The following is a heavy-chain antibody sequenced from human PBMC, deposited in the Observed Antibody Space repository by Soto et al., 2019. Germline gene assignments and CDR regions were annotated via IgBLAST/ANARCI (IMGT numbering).Heavy chain of an antibody. D-gene: IGHD3-10*01. V-gene: IGHV3-30*18. CDR3: AKALWFGELFCAFDY. J-gene: IGHJ4*02. CDR1: GFTFSSYG. CDR2: ISYDGSNK. Sequence: GGSLRLSCAASGFTFSSYGMHWVRQAPGKGLEWVAVISYDGSNKYYADSVKGRFTISRDNSKNTLYLQMNSLRAEDTAGYYCAKALWFGELFCAFDYWGQGTLVTVSS.